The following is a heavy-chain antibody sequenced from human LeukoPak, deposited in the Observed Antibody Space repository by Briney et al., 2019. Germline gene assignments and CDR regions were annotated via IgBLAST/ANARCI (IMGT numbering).Heavy chain of an antibody. CDR2: TGWSSGTI. CDR3: VKDRAYDSSWLFDY. D-gene: IGHD6-13*01. CDR1: GFTFDDYA. Sequence: GGSLTLSCAASGFTFDDYAMHWVRQPPGKGLEWVSGTGWSSGTIGYADSVKGRFTISRDNAKNSLYLQMNSLRAEDTALYYCVKDRAYDSSWLFDYWGQGTLVTVSS. V-gene: IGHV3-9*01. J-gene: IGHJ4*02.